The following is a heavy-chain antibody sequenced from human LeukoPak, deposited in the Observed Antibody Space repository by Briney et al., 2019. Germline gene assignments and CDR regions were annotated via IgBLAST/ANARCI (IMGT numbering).Heavy chain of an antibody. CDR2: ISSAGGTT. Sequence: GGSLSLSCSASGFTFRDYPIHWVRQAPGEGLQYVSAISSAGGTTYYADSVRGRFTISRDNSKNTLYLQMSSLRAEDTALYYCVKVGDSGYGEYYQHWGQGTLVTVSS. D-gene: IGHD5-12*01. V-gene: IGHV3-64D*06. J-gene: IGHJ1*01. CDR1: GFTFRDYP. CDR3: VKVGDSGYGEYYQH.